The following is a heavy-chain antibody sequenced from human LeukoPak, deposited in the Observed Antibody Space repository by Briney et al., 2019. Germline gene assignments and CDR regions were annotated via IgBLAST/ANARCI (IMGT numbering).Heavy chain of an antibody. D-gene: IGHD2-15*01. Sequence: SETLSLTCTVSGGSISSRYWSWIRQPAGKGLDWIGRIYSSGSTNYNPSLKSRVTMSVDTSKNQFSLKLSSVTAADTAVYYCARAYCSGGSCYSGFDYWGQGTLVTVSS. V-gene: IGHV4-4*07. CDR3: ARAYCSGGSCYSGFDY. CDR1: GGSISSRY. J-gene: IGHJ4*02. CDR2: IYSSGST.